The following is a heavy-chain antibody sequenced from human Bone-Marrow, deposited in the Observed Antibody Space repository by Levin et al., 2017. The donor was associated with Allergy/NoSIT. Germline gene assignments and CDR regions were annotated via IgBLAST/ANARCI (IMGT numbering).Heavy chain of an antibody. CDR2: ISAHNGDT. CDR3: ARDALRYCSTATCYTVVWFDP. V-gene: IGHV1-18*01. D-gene: IGHD2-2*02. CDR1: GYTFNSYG. Sequence: ASVKVSCKASGYTFNSYGITWVRQAPGQGLEWMGWISAHNGDTSYAQKFQGRLTMTTDTSTSTAYMELRSLRSDDTAVYYCARDALRYCSTATCYTVVWFDPWGQGTLVTVSS. J-gene: IGHJ5*02.